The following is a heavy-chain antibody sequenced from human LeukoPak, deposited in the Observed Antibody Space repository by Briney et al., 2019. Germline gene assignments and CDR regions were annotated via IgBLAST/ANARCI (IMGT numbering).Heavy chain of an antibody. CDR3: ARDLLGATIAQTAPEYNWFDP. CDR2: INPSGGST. V-gene: IGHV1-46*01. Sequence: GASVKVSCKASGYTFTSYYMHWVRQAPGQGLEWMGIINPSGGSTSYAQKFQGRVTMTRDTSTSTAYMELSSLRSEDTAVYYCARDLLGATIAQTAPEYNWFDPWGQGTLVTVSS. J-gene: IGHJ5*02. CDR1: GYTFTSYY. D-gene: IGHD5-24*01.